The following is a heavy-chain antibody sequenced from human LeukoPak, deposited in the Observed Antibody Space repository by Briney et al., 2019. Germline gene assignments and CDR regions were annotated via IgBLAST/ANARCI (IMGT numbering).Heavy chain of an antibody. CDR3: ARWAYSTDWYQYFDK. J-gene: IGHJ4*02. CDR1: GGTISRYY. Sequence: SETLSLTCTVSGGTISRYYWSWIRQPPGKGLEWIAYIDYSGSTNYNPSLKSRVTISVDTSKNQFSLKLSSVTAADTAVYYCARWAYSTDWYQYFDKWGQGTLVTVSS. CDR2: IDYSGST. D-gene: IGHD6-19*01. V-gene: IGHV4-59*08.